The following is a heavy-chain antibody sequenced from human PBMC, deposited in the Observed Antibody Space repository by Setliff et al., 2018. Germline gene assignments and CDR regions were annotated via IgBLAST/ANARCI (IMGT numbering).Heavy chain of an antibody. Sequence: KTSETLSLTCGVSGASITSGHYWGWIRQPPGKGLEWIATMSHRGRTYYNPSLESRVTMSRDTSKNQFSLRLTSAAAADTAVYYCVRDRTAYSYGLDVWAQGTTVTVSS. CDR3: VRDRTAYSYGLDV. CDR2: MSHRGRT. D-gene: IGHD5-18*01. J-gene: IGHJ6*02. V-gene: IGHV4-38-2*02. CDR1: GASITSGHY.